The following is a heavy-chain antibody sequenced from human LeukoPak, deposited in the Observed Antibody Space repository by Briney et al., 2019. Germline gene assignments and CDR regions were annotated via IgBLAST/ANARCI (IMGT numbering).Heavy chain of an antibody. Sequence: SETLSLTCTVSGGSISSYYWSWLRQPPGKGLEWIGYIYYSGSTNYNPSLKSRVTISVDTSKNQFSLKLSSVTAADTAVYYCAREKIRYFDYWGQGTLVTVSS. CDR3: AREKIRYFDY. J-gene: IGHJ4*02. CDR1: GGSISSYY. CDR2: IYYSGST. D-gene: IGHD3-9*01. V-gene: IGHV4-59*01.